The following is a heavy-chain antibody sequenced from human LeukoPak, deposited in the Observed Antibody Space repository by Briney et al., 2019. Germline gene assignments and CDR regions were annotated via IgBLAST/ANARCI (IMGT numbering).Heavy chain of an antibody. J-gene: IGHJ4*02. CDR3: ARGVAYCGGDCYSDFDY. D-gene: IGHD2-21*02. V-gene: IGHV4-38-2*02. Sequence: SETLSLTCTVSGYSISSGYYWGWIRQPPGKGLEWIGEINHSGSTNYNPSLKSRVTISVDTSKNQFSLKLSSVTAADTAVYYCARGVAYCGGDCYSDFDYWGQGTLVTVSS. CDR1: GYSISSGYY. CDR2: INHSGST.